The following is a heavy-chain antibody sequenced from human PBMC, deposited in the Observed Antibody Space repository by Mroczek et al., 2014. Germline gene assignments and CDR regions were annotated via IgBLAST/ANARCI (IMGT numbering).Heavy chain of an antibody. D-gene: IGHD6-13*01. V-gene: IGHV4-61*02. CDR3: ARDGLAAAGTT. Sequence: QVQLVESGPGLVKPSQTLSLTCTVSGGSISSGSYYWSWIRQPAGRTGVDWAYLYQWEHQLQPLLKSRVTISVRHVQEPVLPEAELCDRADTAVYYCARDGLAAAGTTWGQGNPG. CDR1: GGSISSGSYY. CDR2: LYQWEH. J-gene: IGHJ4*02.